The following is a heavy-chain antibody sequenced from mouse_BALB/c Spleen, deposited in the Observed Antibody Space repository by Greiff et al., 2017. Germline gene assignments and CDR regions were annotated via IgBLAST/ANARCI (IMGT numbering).Heavy chain of an antibody. Sequence: QVHVKQSGAELAKPGASVKMSCKASGYTFTSYWMHWVKQRPGQGLEWIGYINPSTGYTEYNQKFKDKATLTADKSSSTAYMQLSSLTSEDSAVYYCARLDYGNYDYWGQGTTLTVSS. J-gene: IGHJ2*01. CDR3: ARLDYGNYDY. D-gene: IGHD2-1*01. CDR2: INPSTGYT. V-gene: IGHV1-7*01. CDR1: GYTFTSYW.